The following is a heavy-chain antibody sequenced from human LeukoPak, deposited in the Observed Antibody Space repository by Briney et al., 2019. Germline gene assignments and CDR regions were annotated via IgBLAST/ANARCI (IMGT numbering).Heavy chain of an antibody. CDR1: GGSVSSGSYY. J-gene: IGHJ5*02. V-gene: IGHV4-61*01. D-gene: IGHD6-19*01. CDR3: ARAVARWQWLGKRYWFDP. Sequence: SETLSLTCTVSGGSVSSGSYYWSWIRQPPGKGLEWIGYIYYSGSTNYNPSLKSRVTISVDTSKNQFSLKLSSVTAADTAVYYCARAVARWQWLGKRYWFDPWGQGTLVTVSS. CDR2: IYYSGST.